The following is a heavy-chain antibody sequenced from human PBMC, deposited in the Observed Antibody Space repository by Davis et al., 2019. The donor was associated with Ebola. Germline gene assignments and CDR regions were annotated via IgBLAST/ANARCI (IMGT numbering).Heavy chain of an antibody. CDR2: INPNDGRT. D-gene: IGHD5-12*01. Sequence: ASVKVSCKASGYTFIDYYIDWVRQAPGQGLEWMGMINPNDGRTIYAQKFQGRVTVTRDTSTTTVYMDLSSLRSEDTALYYCTTPGGQDSGYDVFDIWGQGTMVTVSS. J-gene: IGHJ3*02. V-gene: IGHV1-46*03. CDR3: TTPGGQDSGYDVFDI. CDR1: GYTFIDYY.